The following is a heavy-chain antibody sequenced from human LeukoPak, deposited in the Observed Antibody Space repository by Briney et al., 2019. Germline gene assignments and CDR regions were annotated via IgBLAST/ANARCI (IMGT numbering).Heavy chain of an antibody. CDR3: ARVGNRYCTNGVCYADY. Sequence: ASVKVSCKASGYTFISYGISWVRQAPGQGLEWMGWISANNGDTNYAQKVQGRVTMTTDTSTSTAYMELRSLRSDDTAVYYCARVGNRYCTNGVCYADYWSQGTLVTVSS. J-gene: IGHJ4*02. CDR2: ISANNGDT. CDR1: GYTFISYG. D-gene: IGHD2-8*01. V-gene: IGHV1-18*01.